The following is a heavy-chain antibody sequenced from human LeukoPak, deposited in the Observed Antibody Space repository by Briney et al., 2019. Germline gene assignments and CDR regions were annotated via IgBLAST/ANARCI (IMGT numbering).Heavy chain of an antibody. Sequence: GGSLRLSCAASGFTFSSYWMSWVRQAPGKGLEWVANIKQDGSEKYYVDSVKGRFTISRDNAKNSLYLQMNSLRAEDTAVYYCASLTDSSSHKRTYFDYWGQGTLVTVSS. J-gene: IGHJ4*02. CDR3: ASLTDSSSHKRTYFDY. V-gene: IGHV3-7*01. CDR2: IKQDGSEK. CDR1: GFTFSSYW. D-gene: IGHD6-6*01.